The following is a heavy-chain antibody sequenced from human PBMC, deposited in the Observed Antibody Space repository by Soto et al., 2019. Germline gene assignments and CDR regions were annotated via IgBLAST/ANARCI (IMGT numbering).Heavy chain of an antibody. V-gene: IGHV1-69*06. D-gene: IGHD6-6*01. CDR2: IIPIFGTA. Sequence: QVQLVQSGAEVKKPGSSVKVSCKASGGTFSSYAISWVRQAPGQGLEWMGGIIPIFGTANYAQKFQGRVTITADKSTSTAYMELSSLRSEVTALYYCARVESPRPGREWFDPWGQGTLVTVSS. CDR1: GGTFSSYA. J-gene: IGHJ5*02. CDR3: ARVESPRPGREWFDP.